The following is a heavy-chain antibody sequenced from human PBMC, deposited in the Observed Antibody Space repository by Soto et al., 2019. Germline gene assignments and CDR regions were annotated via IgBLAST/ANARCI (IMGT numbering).Heavy chain of an antibody. CDR2: ISGSGGST. V-gene: IGHV3-23*01. D-gene: IGHD2-15*01. Sequence: GGSLRLSCAASGFTFSSYAMSWVRQAPGKGLEWVSAISGSGGSTYYADSVKGRFTISRDNSKNTLYLQMNSLRAEDTAVYYCAKSLGWASYCSGGSCYYFDYWGQGTLVTVSS. CDR1: GFTFSSYA. CDR3: AKSLGWASYCSGGSCYYFDY. J-gene: IGHJ4*02.